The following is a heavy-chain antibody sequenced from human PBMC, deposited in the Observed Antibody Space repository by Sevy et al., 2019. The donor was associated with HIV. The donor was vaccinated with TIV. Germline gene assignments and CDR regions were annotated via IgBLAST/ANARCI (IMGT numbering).Heavy chain of an antibody. CDR2: ITFDGISD. V-gene: IGHV3-30*02. Sequence: GGSLRLSCAASGFMFRTLGMHWVRQAPGKGLEWVAFITFDGISDYYADSVKGRFTISRDNSKSVLYLEMSSLRADDTAVYYCARDRYCSYTDCYNWFDPWGQGTLVTVSS. CDR1: GFMFRTLG. CDR3: ARDRYCSYTDCYNWFDP. D-gene: IGHD3-3*01. J-gene: IGHJ5*02.